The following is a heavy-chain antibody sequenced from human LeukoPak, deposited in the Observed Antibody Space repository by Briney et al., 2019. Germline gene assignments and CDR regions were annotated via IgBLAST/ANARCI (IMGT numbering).Heavy chain of an antibody. J-gene: IGHJ4*02. D-gene: IGHD2-2*03. Sequence: GASVKVSCKTSGYTFTDYYMHWVRQAPGQGLEWMGWINPNSDGTNYAQRFQGRVTMTRDTSISTAYMDLSRLRSDDTAMYFCARDVGYCSSTSCYAYLKTLNYFDYWGQGTLVTVSS. CDR3: ARDVGYCSSTSCYAYLKTLNYFDY. V-gene: IGHV1-2*02. CDR2: INPNSDGT. CDR1: GYTFTDYY.